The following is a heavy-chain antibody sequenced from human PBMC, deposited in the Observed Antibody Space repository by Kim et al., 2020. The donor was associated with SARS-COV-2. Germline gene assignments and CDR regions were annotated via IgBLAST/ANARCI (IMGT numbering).Heavy chain of an antibody. D-gene: IGHD4-17*01. Sequence: GSLTNYAGSVKGRFTISRDNAKNTLYLQMNSLGADDTGVYYCTGTYGGAHWGQGTLVTVSS. CDR3: TGTYGGAH. J-gene: IGHJ4*02. CDR2: GSLT. V-gene: IGHV3-74*01.